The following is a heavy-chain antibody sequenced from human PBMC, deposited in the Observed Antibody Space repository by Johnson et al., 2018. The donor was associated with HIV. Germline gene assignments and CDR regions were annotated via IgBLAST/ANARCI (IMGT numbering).Heavy chain of an antibody. CDR2: ISYDGSDK. V-gene: IGHV3-30*03. CDR1: GFTFDDYG. D-gene: IGHD3-10*01. J-gene: IGHJ3*02. Sequence: QVQLVESGGGVVRPGGSLRLSCAASGFTFDDYGMSWVRQAPGKGLEWVAVISYDGSDKYYADSVKGRFTISRDNSKNTLYLQMNSRRAEDTAVYYCARDPGSITLVRGDAFDIWGQGTVVTISS. CDR3: ARDPGSITLVRGDAFDI.